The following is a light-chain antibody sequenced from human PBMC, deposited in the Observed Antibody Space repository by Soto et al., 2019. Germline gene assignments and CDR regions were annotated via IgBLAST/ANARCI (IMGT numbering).Light chain of an antibody. CDR1: SSDVGGYNY. V-gene: IGLV2-14*01. J-gene: IGLJ1*01. Sequence: QSALTQPASVSGSPGQSITISCTGTSSDVGGYNYFYWYQQHPGKAPKLMIYEVSNRHSGVSNRFSGSKSGNTASLTSSGLQAEDEADYYCSSYTSSSTPYVFGTWTKLTVL. CDR3: SSYTSSSTPYV. CDR2: EVS.